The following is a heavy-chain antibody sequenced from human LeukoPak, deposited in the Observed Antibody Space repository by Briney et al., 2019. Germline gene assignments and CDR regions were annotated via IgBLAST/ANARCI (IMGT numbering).Heavy chain of an antibody. J-gene: IGHJ3*02. CDR1: GFTFSSYS. Sequence: QPGGSLRLSCAASGFTFSSYSMNWVRQAPGKGLEWVSYISSSSSTIYYADSVKGRFTISRDNAKNSLYLQMNSLRAEDTAVYYCASGPGSIRSNGAFDIWGQGTMVTVSS. D-gene: IGHD5-24*01. CDR3: ASGPGSIRSNGAFDI. CDR2: ISSSSSTI. V-gene: IGHV3-48*04.